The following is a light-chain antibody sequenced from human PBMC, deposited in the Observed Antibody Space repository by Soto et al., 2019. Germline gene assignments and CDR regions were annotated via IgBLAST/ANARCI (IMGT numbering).Light chain of an antibody. CDR1: QSVSSSY. J-gene: IGKJ1*01. CDR2: GAS. V-gene: IGKV3-20*01. CDR3: HQNNDWPPT. Sequence: EIVLPQSPGTLSLSPGASSTLSCRASQSVSSSYLAWYQQKPGQAPRLLIYGASSRATGVPDRFSGSGSGTDFTLTISRLEPEDLAVYYCHQNNDWPPTFGQGTKVDIK.